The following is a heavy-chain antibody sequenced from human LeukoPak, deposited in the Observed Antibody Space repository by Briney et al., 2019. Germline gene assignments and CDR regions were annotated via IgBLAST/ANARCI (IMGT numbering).Heavy chain of an antibody. J-gene: IGHJ4*02. CDR1: GFTFSSYG. Sequence: GGSLRLSCAASGFTFSSYGMHWVRQAPCKGLEWVALIWYDGSNKNYADSVKGRFTISRDNLKNTLYLQMNSLRAEDTAVYYCARDRGYSYYDYWGQGTLVTVSS. D-gene: IGHD5-18*01. CDR2: IWYDGSNK. CDR3: ARDRGYSYYDY. V-gene: IGHV3-33*01.